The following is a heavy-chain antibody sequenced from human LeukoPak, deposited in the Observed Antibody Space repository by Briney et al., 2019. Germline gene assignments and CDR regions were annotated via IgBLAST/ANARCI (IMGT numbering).Heavy chain of an antibody. CDR1: GFSLSTSGVG. Sequence: SGPTLVNPTQTLTLTCTFSGFSLSTSGVGVGWIRQPPGKALEWLALIYWNDDKRYSPSLKSRLTITKDTSKNQVVLTMTNMDPVDTATYYCAHSSLAPITIFGVVITSQSYYFDYWGQGTLVTVSS. CDR3: AHSSLAPITIFGVVITSQSYYFDY. CDR2: IYWNDDK. D-gene: IGHD3-3*01. V-gene: IGHV2-5*01. J-gene: IGHJ4*02.